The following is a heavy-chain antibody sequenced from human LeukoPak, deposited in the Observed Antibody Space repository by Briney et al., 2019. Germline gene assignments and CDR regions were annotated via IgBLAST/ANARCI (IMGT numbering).Heavy chain of an antibody. D-gene: IGHD6-6*01. Sequence: GGSLRLSCAASGFTFSSYGMRWVRQAPGKGLEWVAVIWYDGSNKYYADYVKGRFTISRDNSKNTLYLQMNSLRAEDTAVYYCAKEEYSSSSGAFDIWGQGTMVTVSS. CDR3: AKEEYSSSSGAFDI. CDR1: GFTFSSYG. CDR2: IWYDGSNK. V-gene: IGHV3-33*06. J-gene: IGHJ3*02.